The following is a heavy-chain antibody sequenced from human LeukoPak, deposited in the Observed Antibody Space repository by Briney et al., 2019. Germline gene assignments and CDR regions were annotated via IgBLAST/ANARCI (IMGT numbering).Heavy chain of an antibody. Sequence: SETLSLTCAVYGGSFSGYYWSWIRQPPGKGLEWIGEINHSGSTNYNPSLKSRVTISVDTSKNQFSLKLSSVTAADTAVYFCARRNYERNFDIWGQGTMVTVSS. D-gene: IGHD3-16*01. J-gene: IGHJ3*02. CDR2: INHSGST. V-gene: IGHV4-34*01. CDR3: ARRNYERNFDI. CDR1: GGSFSGYY.